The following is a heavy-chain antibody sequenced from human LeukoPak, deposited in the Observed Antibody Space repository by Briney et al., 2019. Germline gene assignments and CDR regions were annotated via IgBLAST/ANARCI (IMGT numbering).Heavy chain of an antibody. V-gene: IGHV3-72*01. CDR1: GXTFSDHY. D-gene: IGHD6-19*01. CDR3: AREGDGGWGDFDY. J-gene: IGHJ4*02. CDR2: TRNKANSYTT. Sequence: PGGSLRLSCAGSGXTFSDHYMDWVRQAPGKGLEWVGRTRNKANSYTTEYAASVRGRFTISRDDSKNSLYLQMNSLKTEDTAMYYCAREGDGGWGDFDYWGQGTLVTVSS.